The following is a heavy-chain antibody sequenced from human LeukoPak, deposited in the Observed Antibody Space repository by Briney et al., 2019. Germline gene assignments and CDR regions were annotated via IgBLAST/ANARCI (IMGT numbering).Heavy chain of an antibody. CDR1: GDSVSSNSGA. D-gene: IGHD3-10*01. CDR2: VYYRSQWYN. CDR3: AREEAGTYGFQY. J-gene: IGHJ4*02. V-gene: IGHV6-1*01. Sequence: SQTLSLTCAIFGDSVSSNSGAWNWIRQSPSRGLGWLGRVYYRSQWYNDYAFSVKGRIAINADTSKNHFSLQLNSVTPEDTAVYYCAREEAGTYGFQYWGQGTRVTVPS.